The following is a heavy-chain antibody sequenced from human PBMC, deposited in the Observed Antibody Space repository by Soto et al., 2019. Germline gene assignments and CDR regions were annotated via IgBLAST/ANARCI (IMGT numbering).Heavy chain of an antibody. D-gene: IGHD2-15*01. CDR1: GYTFTSYG. CDR2: ISAYNGNT. CDR3: ARGAPCSGGSCYTHSGAFDI. J-gene: IGHJ3*02. V-gene: IGHV1-18*01. Sequence: ASVKVSCKASGYTFTSYGISWVRQAPGQGLEWMGWISAYNGNTNYAQKFQGRVTITRDTSASTAYMELSSLRSEDTAVYYCARGAPCSGGSCYTHSGAFDIWGQGTMVTVSS.